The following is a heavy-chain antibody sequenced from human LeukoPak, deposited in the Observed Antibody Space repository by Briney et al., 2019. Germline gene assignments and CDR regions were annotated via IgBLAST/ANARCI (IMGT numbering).Heavy chain of an antibody. J-gene: IGHJ4*02. CDR3: ARGLPVAGLPYFDY. Sequence: SETLSLTCTVSGGSISSYYWSWIRQPPGKGLEWIGYIYYSGSTNYNPSLKSRVTISVDTSKSQFFLKLSSVTAADTAVYYCARGLPVAGLPYFDYWGQGTLVTVSS. CDR2: IYYSGST. CDR1: GGSISSYY. V-gene: IGHV4-59*01. D-gene: IGHD6-19*01.